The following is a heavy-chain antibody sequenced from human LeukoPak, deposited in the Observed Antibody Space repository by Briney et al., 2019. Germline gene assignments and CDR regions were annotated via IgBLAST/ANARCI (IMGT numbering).Heavy chain of an antibody. CDR3: ARAPGSSGYGFDI. CDR2: ISSSGSTI. CDR1: GFTFSSYE. J-gene: IGHJ3*02. D-gene: IGHD6-13*01. V-gene: IGHV3-48*03. Sequence: PGGSLRLSCAASGFTFSSYEMNWVRQAPGKGLERLSYISSSGSTIYYADSVKGRFTISRDNAKKLLYLQMNSLRAEDTAVYYCARAPGSSGYGFDIWGQGTVVTVSS.